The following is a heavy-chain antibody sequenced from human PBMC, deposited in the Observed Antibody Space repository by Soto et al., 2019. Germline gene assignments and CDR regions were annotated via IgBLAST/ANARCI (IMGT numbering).Heavy chain of an antibody. CDR2: IYYSGST. Sequence: SETLSLTCTLSGGSIVSYYWSWIRQPPGKGLEWIGYIYYSGSTTYNPSLRSRVTISVDTSKNQFSLKLTSVTAADTAVYYCARDRYYGGADFWGQGTPVTVSS. J-gene: IGHJ4*02. CDR3: ARDRYYGGADF. CDR1: GGSIVSYY. D-gene: IGHD3-10*01. V-gene: IGHV4-59*01.